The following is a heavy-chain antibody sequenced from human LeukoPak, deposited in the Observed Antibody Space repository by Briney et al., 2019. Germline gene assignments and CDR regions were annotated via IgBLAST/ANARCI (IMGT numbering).Heavy chain of an antibody. CDR2: MNPNSGNT. V-gene: IGHV1-8*01. Sequence: GASVKVSCKASGYTFTSYDINWVRQATGHGLEWMGWMNPNSGNTGYAQKFQGRVTMTRNTSISTAYMELSSLRSEDTAVYYCASSSLYSYGSMVDYWGQGTLVTVSS. CDR1: GYTFTSYD. CDR3: ASSSLYSYGSMVDY. D-gene: IGHD5-18*01. J-gene: IGHJ4*02.